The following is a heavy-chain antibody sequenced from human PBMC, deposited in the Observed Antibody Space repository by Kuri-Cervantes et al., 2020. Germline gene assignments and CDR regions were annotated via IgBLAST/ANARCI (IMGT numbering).Heavy chain of an antibody. CDR3: AREVRVGGKYFDY. CDR1: GYTFTSYD. D-gene: IGHD3-16*01. Sequence: ASVKVSCKASGYTFTSYDINWVRQATGQGLEWMGWMNPSSGNTGYAQKFQGRVTMTRNTSINTAYMELSSLRSDDTAVYYCAREVRVGGKYFDYWGQGALVTVSS. J-gene: IGHJ4*02. CDR2: MNPSSGNT. V-gene: IGHV1-8*01.